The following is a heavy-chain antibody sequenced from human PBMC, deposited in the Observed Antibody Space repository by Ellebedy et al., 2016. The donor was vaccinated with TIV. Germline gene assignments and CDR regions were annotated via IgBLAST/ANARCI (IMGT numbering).Heavy chain of an antibody. CDR2: IHRGGDT. Sequence: PGGSLRLSCAVSGFPVSGSYMSLVRQAPGKGLEWVSVIHRGGDTYYADSVKGRFTITRDSSKNTVDLQMSSLRAEDTAVYYCARDRYADYGYYGYYYGMDVWGQGSTVTVSS. J-gene: IGHJ6*02. CDR1: GFPVSGSY. V-gene: IGHV3-53*05. CDR3: ARDRYADYGYYGYYYGMDV. D-gene: IGHD3-10*01.